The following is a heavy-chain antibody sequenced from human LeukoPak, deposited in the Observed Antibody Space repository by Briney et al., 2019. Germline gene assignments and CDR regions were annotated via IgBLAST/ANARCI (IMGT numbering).Heavy chain of an antibody. J-gene: IGHJ6*03. CDR3: ARGGGAQYYYYMYV. D-gene: IGHD3-16*01. Sequence: GSSVKVSSTASGGTFSSCAISWVRQAPGQGLEWMGRIIPIFGTANYAQKFQGRVTITADKSTSTAYMELSSLGSEDTAVYYCARGGGAQYYYYMYVWGKETTVTVSS. CDR1: GGTFSSCA. CDR2: IIPIFGTA. V-gene: IGHV1-69*06.